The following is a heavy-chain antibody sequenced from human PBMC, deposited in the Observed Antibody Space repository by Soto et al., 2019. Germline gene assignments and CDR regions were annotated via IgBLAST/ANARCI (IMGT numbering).Heavy chain of an antibody. Sequence: VSLRLSCAASGFTFSSYAMSWVRQAPGKGLEWVSAISGSGGSTYYADSVKGRFTISRDNSKNTLYLQMNSLRAEDTAVYYCAKPNSNYGDYDSYFDYWGQGTLVTVSS. D-gene: IGHD4-17*01. CDR1: GFTFSSYA. J-gene: IGHJ4*02. CDR3: AKPNSNYGDYDSYFDY. V-gene: IGHV3-23*01. CDR2: ISGSGGST.